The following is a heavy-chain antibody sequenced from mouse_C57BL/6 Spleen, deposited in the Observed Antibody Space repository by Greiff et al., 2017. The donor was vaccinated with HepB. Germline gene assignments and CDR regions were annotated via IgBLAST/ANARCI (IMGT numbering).Heavy chain of an antibody. CDR3: ARSDYGYYFAY. V-gene: IGHV7-3*01. Sequence: EVQRVESGGGLVQPGGSLSLSCAASGFTFTDYYMSWVRQPPGKALEWLGFIRNKANGYTTEYSATVKGRFTISRDNSQSNLYLQMNALRAEDSATYYSARSDYGYYFAYWGQGTTLTVSS. D-gene: IGHD2-4*01. CDR1: GFTFTDYY. J-gene: IGHJ2*01. CDR2: IRNKANGYTT.